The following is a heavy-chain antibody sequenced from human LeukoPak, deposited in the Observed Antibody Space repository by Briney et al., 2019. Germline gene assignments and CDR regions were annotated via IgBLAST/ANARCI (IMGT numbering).Heavy chain of an antibody. Sequence: SETLSLTCAVYGGSFSGYYWSWIRQPPGKGLEWIGEINHSGITNYNPSLKSRVTISVDTSKKQSSLKLSSVTAADTAVYYCSRGRRNHYYYYGMDVWGQGTTVTVSS. V-gene: IGHV4-34*01. CDR1: GGSFSGYY. CDR3: SRGRRNHYYYYGMDV. CDR2: INHSGIT. J-gene: IGHJ6*02.